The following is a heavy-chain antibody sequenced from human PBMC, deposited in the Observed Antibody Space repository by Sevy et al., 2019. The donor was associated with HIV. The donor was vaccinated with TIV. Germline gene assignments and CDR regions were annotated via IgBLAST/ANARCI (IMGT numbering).Heavy chain of an antibody. V-gene: IGHV3-11*06. J-gene: IGHJ4*02. CDR1: GLIFSDYY. D-gene: IGHD2-21*01. CDR3: ARLRVIASAPYYFDY. Sequence: GESLKISCAASGLIFSDYYMGWVRQAPGKGLEWVADISSGNTYTNYADSVKGRFTISRDNAKKSLYLQMNTLRAEDTAVYYCARLRVIASAPYYFDYWGQGAQVTVSS. CDR2: ISSGNTYT.